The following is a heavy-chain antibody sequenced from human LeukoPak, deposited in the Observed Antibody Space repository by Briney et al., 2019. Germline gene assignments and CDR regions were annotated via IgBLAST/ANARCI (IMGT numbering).Heavy chain of an antibody. V-gene: IGHV3-53*01. CDR1: GFTFSSYW. CDR3: ARVKYGDYVGSRYFDL. J-gene: IGHJ2*01. CDR2: IYSGGST. Sequence: PGGSLRLSCAASGFTFSSYWMSWVRQAPGKGLEWVSVIYSGGSTYYADSVKGRFTISRDNSKNTLYLQMNSLRAEDTAVYYCARVKYGDYVGSRYFDLWGRGTLVTVSS. D-gene: IGHD4-17*01.